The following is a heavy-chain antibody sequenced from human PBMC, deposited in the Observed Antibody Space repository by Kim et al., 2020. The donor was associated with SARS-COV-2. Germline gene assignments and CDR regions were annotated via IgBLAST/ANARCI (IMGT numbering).Heavy chain of an antibody. CDR1: GFTFSSYG. Sequence: GGSLRLSCAASGFTFSSYGMHWVRQAPGKGLEWVAVISYDGSNKYYADSVKGRFTISRDNSKNTLYLQMNSLRAEDTAVYYCAKVIPTPDYWGQGTLVTVSS. J-gene: IGHJ4*02. CDR3: AKVIPTPDY. V-gene: IGHV3-30*18. D-gene: IGHD2-2*01. CDR2: ISYDGSNK.